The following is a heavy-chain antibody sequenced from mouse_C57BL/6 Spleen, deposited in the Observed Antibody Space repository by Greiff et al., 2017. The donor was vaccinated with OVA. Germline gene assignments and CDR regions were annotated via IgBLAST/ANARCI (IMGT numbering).Heavy chain of an antibody. CDR2: INYDGSST. J-gene: IGHJ2*01. CDR3: ARDLIFDY. V-gene: IGHV5-16*01. Sequence: EVMLVESEGGLVQPGSSMKLSCTASGFTFSDYYMAWVRQAPEKGLEWVANINYDGSSTYYLDSLKSRFIISRDNAKNILYLQMSSLKSEDTATYYCARDLIFDYWGQGTTLTVSS. CDR1: GFTFSDYY.